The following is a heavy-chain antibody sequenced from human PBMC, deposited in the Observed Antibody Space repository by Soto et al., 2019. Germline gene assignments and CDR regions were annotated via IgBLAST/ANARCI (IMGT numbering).Heavy chain of an antibody. CDR3: ARGSWGGDGIDV. V-gene: IGHV3-21*01. Sequence: LGGSLRLSCAASGFIFSTYTINWVRQAPGKGLEWVASISSSSRDIFYAGSVKARFTISRDNANSSVDLQMNSLRVGDTAIYYCARGSWGGDGIDVWGQGTTVTVSS. CDR1: GFIFSTYT. D-gene: IGHD3-16*01. J-gene: IGHJ6*02. CDR2: ISSSSRDI.